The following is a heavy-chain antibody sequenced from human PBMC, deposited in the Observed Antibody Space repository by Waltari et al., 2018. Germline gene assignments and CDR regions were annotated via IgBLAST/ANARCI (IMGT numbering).Heavy chain of an antibody. CDR1: GGSISSHY. D-gene: IGHD5-18*01. J-gene: IGHJ4*02. Sequence: QVQLQESGPGLVKPSETLSLTCTVSGGSISSHYWSWIRQPPGKGLEWIGYIYYSRRTNYNPSPKSRVTISVDTSKNQFSLKLSSVTAADTAVYYCARYGYSYGGGLDYWGQGTLVTVSS. V-gene: IGHV4-59*11. CDR2: IYYSRRT. CDR3: ARYGYSYGGGLDY.